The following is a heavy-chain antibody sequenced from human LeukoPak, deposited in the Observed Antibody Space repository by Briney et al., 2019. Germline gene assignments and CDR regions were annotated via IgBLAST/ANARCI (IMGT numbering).Heavy chain of an antibody. Sequence: GGSLRLSCAASGFTVSSNYMSWVRQAPGKGLEWVSVIYSGGSTYYADSVKGRFTISRDNSKNTLYLQMNSLRAEAAAVSYCSRDRAGYSSFDYWGQGTLVTVSS. V-gene: IGHV3-66*02. D-gene: IGHD6-13*01. CDR3: SRDRAGYSSFDY. CDR2: IYSGGST. CDR1: GFTVSSNY. J-gene: IGHJ4*02.